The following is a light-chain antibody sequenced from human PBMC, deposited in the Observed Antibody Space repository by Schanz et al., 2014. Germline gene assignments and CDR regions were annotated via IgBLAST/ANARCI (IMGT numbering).Light chain of an antibody. V-gene: IGKV3-15*01. CDR1: QSVSSN. CDR3: QQRSNWHLT. CDR2: GAS. J-gene: IGKJ4*01. Sequence: EIVMTQSPATLSVSPGERATLSCRASQSVSSNLAWYQQKLGQPPRLLIYGASTSASGIPVRFSGSGSGTEFTLTISSLQSEDFAVYYCQQRSNWHLTFGGGTKVEIK.